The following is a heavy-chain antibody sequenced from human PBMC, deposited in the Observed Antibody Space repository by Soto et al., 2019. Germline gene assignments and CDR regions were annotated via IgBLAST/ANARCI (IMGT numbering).Heavy chain of an antibody. J-gene: IGHJ4*02. V-gene: IGHV3-23*01. CDR1: GFTFSDYS. Sequence: XGSLILSCSAAGFTFSDYSMSWVRQTPERGLEWVSSLTRDGTSYYADSVQGRFTVSRDNSKNTVSLQMHSLRAEDTALYYCTKRATTIPTPGNYFDSWGQGTLVTVSS. D-gene: IGHD1-1*01. CDR3: TKRATTIPTPGNYFDS. CDR2: LTRDGTS.